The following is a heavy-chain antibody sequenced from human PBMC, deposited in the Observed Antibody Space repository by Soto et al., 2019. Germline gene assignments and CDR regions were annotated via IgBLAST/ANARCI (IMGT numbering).Heavy chain of an antibody. CDR2: INPSGGST. CDR1: GYTFTIYY. V-gene: IGHV1-46*03. CDR3: ARDGGIVVVVGLNNWFEP. Sequence: ASVKVSCKASGYTFTIYYMHWVRQAPGQGLEWMGIINPSGGSTSYAQKFQGRVTMTRDTSTSTVYMELSSLRSEDTAVYYCARDGGIVVVVGLNNWFEPWGKGTLVTVAS. J-gene: IGHJ5*02. D-gene: IGHD2-15*01.